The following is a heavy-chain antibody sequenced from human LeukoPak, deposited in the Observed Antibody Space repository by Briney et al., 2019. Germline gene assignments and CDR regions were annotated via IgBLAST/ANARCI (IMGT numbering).Heavy chain of an antibody. J-gene: IGHJ4*02. CDR3: ARGKSGSYGTKGY. CDR1: GFTFTNYW. Sequence: PGGSLRLSCAASGFTFTNYWMSWVRQAPGKGLECVADIKQDGSEKYYVDSVKGRFTISRDNAKNSLYLQMNSLRVEDTAVYYCARGKSGSYGTKGYWGQGTLVTVSS. CDR2: IKQDGSEK. V-gene: IGHV3-7*01. D-gene: IGHD1-26*01.